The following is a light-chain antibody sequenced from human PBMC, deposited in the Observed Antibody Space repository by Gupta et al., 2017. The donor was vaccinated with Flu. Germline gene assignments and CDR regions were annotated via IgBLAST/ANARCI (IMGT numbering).Light chain of an antibody. V-gene: IGKV3-20*01. Sequence: PGTLSLSPGERATLSCRASQSVSNNYLAWYQQKPGPAPRLLIYGASSRATGIPDRFSGSGSGTDFTLTISRLEPEDFAVYYCQQYGMSRTFGQGTKVEIK. J-gene: IGKJ1*01. CDR2: GAS. CDR3: QQYGMSRT. CDR1: QSVSNNY.